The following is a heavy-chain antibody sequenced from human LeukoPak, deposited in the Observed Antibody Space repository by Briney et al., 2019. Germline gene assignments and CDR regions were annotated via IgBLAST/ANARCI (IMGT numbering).Heavy chain of an antibody. CDR3: AKDLVPYYYGSGSYWTPYWFDP. Sequence: PGGSLRLSCAASGFTFSSGGMSWVRQAPGKGLEWVSALSDSGGSTFYADSVKGRFTISRDNSKNTLYLQMNRLRAEDTAVYYCAKDLVPYYYGSGSYWTPYWFDPWGQGTLVTVSS. CDR1: GFTFSSGG. V-gene: IGHV3-23*01. J-gene: IGHJ5*02. D-gene: IGHD3-10*01. CDR2: LSDSGGST.